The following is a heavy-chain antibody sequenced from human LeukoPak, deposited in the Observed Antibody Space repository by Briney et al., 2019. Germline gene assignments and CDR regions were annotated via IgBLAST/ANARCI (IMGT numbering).Heavy chain of an antibody. D-gene: IGHD2-2*01. V-gene: IGHV3-9*01. Sequence: PGGSLRLSCAASGFTFDDYAMHWVRQAPGKGLEWVSGISWNSGSIGYADSVKGRFTISGDNAKNSLYLQMNSLRAEDTALYYCAKDFCSSTSCYEGLDYWGQGTLVTVSS. CDR1: GFTFDDYA. J-gene: IGHJ4*02. CDR3: AKDFCSSTSCYEGLDY. CDR2: ISWNSGSI.